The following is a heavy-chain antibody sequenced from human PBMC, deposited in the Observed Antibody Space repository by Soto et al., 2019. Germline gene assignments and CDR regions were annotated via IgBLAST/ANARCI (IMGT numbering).Heavy chain of an antibody. V-gene: IGHV1-69*13. CDR3: ARTSRYYYDSSGYYDGGPYYYYYGMDV. J-gene: IGHJ6*02. CDR2: IIPIFGTA. CDR1: GGTFSIYA. D-gene: IGHD3-22*01. Sequence: GASVKVSCKASGGTFSIYAIIWVRQAPGQGLEWMGGIIPIFGTANYAQKFQGRVTITADESTSTAYMELSSLRSEDTAVYYCARTSRYYYDSSGYYDGGPYYYYYGMDVWGQGTTVTVSS.